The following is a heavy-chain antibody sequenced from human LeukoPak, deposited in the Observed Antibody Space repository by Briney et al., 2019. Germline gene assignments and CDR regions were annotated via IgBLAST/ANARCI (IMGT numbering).Heavy chain of an antibody. V-gene: IGHV4-34*01. Sequence: SETLSLTCAVYGGSFSGYYWSWIRQPPGKGLEWIGEINHSGSTNYNPSLKSRVTISVDTSKNQFSLKLSSVTAADTAVYYCARGGRRTYYYDSSGRLLDYWGQGTLVTVSS. J-gene: IGHJ4*02. CDR2: INHSGST. CDR1: GGSFSGYY. CDR3: ARGGRRTYYYDSSGRLLDY. D-gene: IGHD3-22*01.